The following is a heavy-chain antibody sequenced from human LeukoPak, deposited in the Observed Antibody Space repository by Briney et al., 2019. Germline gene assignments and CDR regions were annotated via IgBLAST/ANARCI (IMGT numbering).Heavy chain of an antibody. D-gene: IGHD3-9*01. J-gene: IGHJ3*01. Sequence: SQTLSLTCAISGDSVSINSDVWIWIRQSPSRGLEWLGRTYYRSRWFNDYAVSVKGRITINPDTSKNQFSLQLNSVTPEDTAVYYCARDADWAYDAFDLWGQGTMVTVSS. CDR1: GDSVSINSDV. V-gene: IGHV6-1*01. CDR2: TYYRSRWFN. CDR3: ARDADWAYDAFDL.